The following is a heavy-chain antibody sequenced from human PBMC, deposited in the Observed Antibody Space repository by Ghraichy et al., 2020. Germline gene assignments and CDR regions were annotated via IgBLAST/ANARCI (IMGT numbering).Heavy chain of an antibody. Sequence: GESLNISCKGSGYNFTNHWIGWVRQMPGKGLEWMGIIYPGDSDTRYSPSFQGQVTISADTSISTAYLQWSSLKASDTAMYYCARTCSACLYWYFDLWGRGTLVTVSS. CDR1: GYNFTNHW. D-gene: IGHD6-19*01. CDR2: IYPGDSDT. J-gene: IGHJ2*01. CDR3: ARTCSACLYWYFDL. V-gene: IGHV5-51*01.